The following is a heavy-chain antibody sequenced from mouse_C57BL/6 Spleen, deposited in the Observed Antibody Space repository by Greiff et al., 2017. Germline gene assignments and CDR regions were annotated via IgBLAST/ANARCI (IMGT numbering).Heavy chain of an antibody. D-gene: IGHD4-1*01. J-gene: IGHJ4*01. CDR2: IDPETGGT. V-gene: IGHV1-15*01. CDR1: GYTFTDYE. CDR3: TASWDENAMDY. Sequence: VQLQQSGAELVRPGASVTLSCKASGYTFTDYELHWVKQTPVHGLEWIGAIDPETGGTAYNQKFKGKAILTADKTSSTAYMELRSLTSEDSAVYYDTASWDENAMDYWGQGTSVTVSS.